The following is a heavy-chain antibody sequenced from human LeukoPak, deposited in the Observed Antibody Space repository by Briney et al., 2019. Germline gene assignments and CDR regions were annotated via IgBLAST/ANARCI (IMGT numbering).Heavy chain of an antibody. CDR3: ARGRYSSRSGGYYFDI. CDR2: IKQDGSER. V-gene: IGHV3-7*01. J-gene: IGHJ4*02. D-gene: IGHD2-2*01. Sequence: GGSLRLSCAASGFTFSGFSMSWVRQSPTKGLEWVANIKQDGSERYYVDSVKGRFTISRDNAKNSLSLQMNNLRAEDTAVYYCARGRYSSRSGGYYFDIWGQGTLVTVSS. CDR1: GFTFSGFS.